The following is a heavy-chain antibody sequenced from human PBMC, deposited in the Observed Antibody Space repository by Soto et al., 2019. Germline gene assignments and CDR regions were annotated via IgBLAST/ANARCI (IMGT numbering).Heavy chain of an antibody. CDR1: GFSLTTSGVG. D-gene: IGHD3-3*01. J-gene: IGHJ4*02. V-gene: IGHV2-5*02. CDR2: IYWDDDK. Sequence: QITLNESGPTQVKPRQTLTLTCTFSGFSLTTSGVGVGWIRQSPGKAPEGLALIYWDDDKRYSPSLKSRLTITKDTPKNQVVLTMADLDPADTATYYCAHRVLRTVFGLVTTTAIYFDSWGQGTPVAVSS. CDR3: AHRVLRTVFGLVTTTAIYFDS.